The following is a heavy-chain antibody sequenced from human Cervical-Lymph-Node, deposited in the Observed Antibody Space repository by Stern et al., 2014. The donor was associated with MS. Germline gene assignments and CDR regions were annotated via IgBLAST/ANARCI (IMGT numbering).Heavy chain of an antibody. J-gene: IGHJ4*02. Sequence: VQLLESGAEVKKPGSSVKVSCQASGGSFINNVISWVRQAPGQGLEWMGGTIPIFGTALYAQKFRGRVTITADESTRTAYMELSSLRSDDTAVYFCARAASTTSSYKFWGPGTLVTVSS. CDR3: ARAASTTSSYKF. V-gene: IGHV1-69*01. CDR2: TIPIFGTA. CDR1: GGSFINNV. D-gene: IGHD3-10*01.